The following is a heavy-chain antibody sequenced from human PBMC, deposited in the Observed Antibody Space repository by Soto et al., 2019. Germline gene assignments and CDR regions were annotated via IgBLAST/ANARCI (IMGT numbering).Heavy chain of an antibody. J-gene: IGHJ4*02. D-gene: IGHD6-13*01. V-gene: IGHV1-3*01. CDR3: ARDLAAGDY. CDR1: GYTFTSYA. CDR2: INAVSGST. Sequence: ASVKVSCKASGYTFTSYAMHWVRQAPGQRLEWMGLINAVSGSTKYSQKFQGRVTMTMDTSTSAVYMELSSLRFEDTAVYYCARDLAAGDYWGQGTLVTVSS.